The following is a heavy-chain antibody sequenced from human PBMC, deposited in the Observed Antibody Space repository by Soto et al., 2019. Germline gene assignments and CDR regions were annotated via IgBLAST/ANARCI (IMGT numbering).Heavy chain of an antibody. D-gene: IGHD1-26*01. CDR1: GFTFSSYG. J-gene: IGHJ1*01. Sequence: QVQLVESGGGVVQPGRSLRLSCAASGFTFSSYGMHWVRQAPGKGLEWVAVIWYDGSNKYYADSVKGRFTISRDNSKNTLYLQMNSLRAEDTAVYYCARGPEWELLPEYFQHWGQGTLVTVSS. CDR3: ARGPEWELLPEYFQH. V-gene: IGHV3-33*01. CDR2: IWYDGSNK.